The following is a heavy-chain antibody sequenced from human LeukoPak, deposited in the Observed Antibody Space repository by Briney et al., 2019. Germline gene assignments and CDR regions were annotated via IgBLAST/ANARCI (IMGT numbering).Heavy chain of an antibody. Sequence: HPGRSLRLSCAASGFTFSSYAMHWVRQAPGKGLEWVSYISSSSSTIYYADSVKGRFTISRDNAKNTLYLQMNSLRAEDTAVYFCARVAYGDYGVFDYWGQGTLVTVSS. CDR1: GFTFSSYA. D-gene: IGHD4-17*01. V-gene: IGHV3-48*04. CDR3: ARVAYGDYGVFDY. CDR2: ISSSSSTI. J-gene: IGHJ4*02.